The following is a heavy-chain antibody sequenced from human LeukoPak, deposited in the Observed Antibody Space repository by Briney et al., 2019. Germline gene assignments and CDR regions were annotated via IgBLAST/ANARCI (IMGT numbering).Heavy chain of an antibody. J-gene: IGHJ4*02. CDR2: IYYSGST. V-gene: IGHV4-39*01. CDR1: GGSISSSSYY. Sequence: SETLSLTCTVSGGSISSSSYYWGWIRQPPGKGLEWIGSIYYSGSTYYNPSLKSRVTISVDTSKNQFSLKLSSVTAADTAVYYCARLNYDFWSGYFRPYYFDYWGQGTLVTVSS. D-gene: IGHD3-3*01. CDR3: ARLNYDFWSGYFRPYYFDY.